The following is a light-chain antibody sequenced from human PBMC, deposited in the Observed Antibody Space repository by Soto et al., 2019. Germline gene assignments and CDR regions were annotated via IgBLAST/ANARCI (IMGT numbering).Light chain of an antibody. CDR2: GVS. V-gene: IGLV2-11*01. CDR3: CSYVDTDTWV. CDR1: NSDAGGYNY. J-gene: IGLJ3*02. Sequence: QSVLTQPRSVSGSPGQSVTISCTGTNSDAGGYNYVSWYQQYPGKAPKLMISGVSERPSGVPDRFSGSKSGNTASLTISGLQAEDEADYYCCSYVDTDTWVFGGGTKLTVL.